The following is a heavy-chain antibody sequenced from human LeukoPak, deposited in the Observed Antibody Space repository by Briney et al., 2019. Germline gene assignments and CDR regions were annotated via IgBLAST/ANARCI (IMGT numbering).Heavy chain of an antibody. D-gene: IGHD6-13*01. V-gene: IGHV3-20*04. J-gene: IGHJ5*02. CDR3: AKDRAAAAGYWFDP. CDR1: GFMFDDYD. Sequence: PGGSLRLSCVASGFMFDDYDMSWVRQAPGKGLEWVSNINWKGGYIGYAGSVKGRFTISRDNAKNSLYLQMNNLRAEDTALYYCAKDRAAAAGYWFDPWGQGTLVTVSS. CDR2: INWKGGYI.